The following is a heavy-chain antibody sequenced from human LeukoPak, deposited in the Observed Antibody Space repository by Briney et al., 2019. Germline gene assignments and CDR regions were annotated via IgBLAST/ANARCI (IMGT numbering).Heavy chain of an antibody. J-gene: IGHJ4*02. V-gene: IGHV3-23*01. CDR3: AKGDPPFDY. CDR1: GFTFSSYA. Sequence: GGSPSLSWAASGFTFSSYAMSWVRQAPGKGLGWVSAISGSGGSTYYADSVKGRFTISRDNSKNTLYLQMNSLRAEDTAVYYCAKGDPPFDYWGQGTLVTVSS. CDR2: ISGSGGST.